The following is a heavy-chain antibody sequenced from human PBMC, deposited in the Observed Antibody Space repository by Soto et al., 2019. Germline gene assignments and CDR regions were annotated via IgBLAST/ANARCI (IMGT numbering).Heavy chain of an antibody. D-gene: IGHD2-15*01. CDR1: GGTFSSYA. V-gene: IGHV1-69*06. Sequence: SVKVSCKXSGGTFSSYAISWVRQAPGQGLEWMGGIIPIFGTANYAQKFQGRVTITADKSTSTAYMELSSLRSEDTAVYYCARDRGISPRPKYFQHWGQGTLVTVSS. CDR3: ARDRGISPRPKYFQH. J-gene: IGHJ1*01. CDR2: IIPIFGTA.